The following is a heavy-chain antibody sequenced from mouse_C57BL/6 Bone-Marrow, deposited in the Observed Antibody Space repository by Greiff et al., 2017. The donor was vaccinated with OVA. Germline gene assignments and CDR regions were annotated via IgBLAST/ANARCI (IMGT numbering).Heavy chain of an antibody. CDR2: INPNNGGT. CDR3: ARRDYGRPWFAY. J-gene: IGHJ3*01. D-gene: IGHD1-1*01. V-gene: IGHV1-22*01. CDR1: GYTFTDYN. Sequence: VQLQQSGPELVKPGASVKMSCKASGYTFTDYNMHWVKQSPGKSLEWIGYINPNNGGTSYSQKVKGKATLTVNKSSSTAYMELRSLTSEDSAVDYCARRDYGRPWFAYWGQGTLVTVSA.